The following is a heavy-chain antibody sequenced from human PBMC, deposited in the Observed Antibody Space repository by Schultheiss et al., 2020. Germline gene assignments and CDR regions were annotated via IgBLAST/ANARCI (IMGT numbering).Heavy chain of an antibody. Sequence: SETLSLTCTVSGGSISSSSYYWGWIRQPPGKELEWIESIYYSGSTYYNPSLKSRVTISVDTSKNQFSLMLSSVTDADTAVYYCAREVDNYYYYYMDVWGKGTTVT. CDR3: AREVDNYYYYYMDV. D-gene: IGHD3-9*01. J-gene: IGHJ6*03. CDR2: IYYSGST. CDR1: GGSISSSSYY. V-gene: IGHV4-39*02.